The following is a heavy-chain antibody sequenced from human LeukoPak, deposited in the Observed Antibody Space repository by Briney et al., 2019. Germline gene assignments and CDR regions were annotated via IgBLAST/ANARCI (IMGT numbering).Heavy chain of an antibody. D-gene: IGHD3-9*01. V-gene: IGHV4-34*01. J-gene: IGHJ5*02. CDR3: ARGLGYFDWFPRWFDP. Sequence: PSETLSLTCAVYGGSFSGYCWSWIRQPPGKGLEWIGEINHSGSTNYNPSLKSRVTISVDTSKNQFSLKLSSVTAADTAVYYCARGLGYFDWFPRWFDPWGQGTLVTVSS. CDR1: GGSFSGYC. CDR2: INHSGST.